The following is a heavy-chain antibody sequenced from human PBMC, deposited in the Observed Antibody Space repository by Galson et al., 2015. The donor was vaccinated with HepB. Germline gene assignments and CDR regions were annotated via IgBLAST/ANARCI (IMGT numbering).Heavy chain of an antibody. D-gene: IGHD1-1*01. CDR3: ARELDRQNYYKGFDV. V-gene: IGHV1-18*04. CDR2: ISSYKGNT. J-gene: IGHJ6*02. CDR1: GYTFSTYG. Sequence: SVKVSCKASGYTFSTYGITWVRQAPGQGLEWMGYISSYKGNTNYAQKFLGRVTMTTDTSTSTAYMEVRSLRSDDTALYYCARELDRQNYYKGFDVWGQGTTVTVSS.